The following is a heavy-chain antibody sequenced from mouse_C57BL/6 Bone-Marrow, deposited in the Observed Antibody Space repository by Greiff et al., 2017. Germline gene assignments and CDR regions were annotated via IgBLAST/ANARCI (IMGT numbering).Heavy chain of an antibody. CDR3: ARDDYDGLDY. J-gene: IGHJ2*01. V-gene: IGHV1-26*01. Sequence: EVQLQQSGPELVKPGASVKISCKASGYTFTDYYMNWVKQSHGKSLEWIGDINPNNGGTSYNQKFKGKATLTVDKSSSTAYMELRSLTSEDAAVYYCARDDYDGLDYWGQGTTLTVSS. CDR2: INPNNGGT. D-gene: IGHD2-4*01. CDR1: GYTFTDYY.